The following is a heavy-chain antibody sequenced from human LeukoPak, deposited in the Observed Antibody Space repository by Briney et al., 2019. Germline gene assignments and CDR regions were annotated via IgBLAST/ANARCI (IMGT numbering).Heavy chain of an antibody. CDR1: GFTFSSYS. J-gene: IGHJ4*02. V-gene: IGHV3-21*01. CDR3: ASFSRSYSSSGGVYY. Sequence: GGSLRLSCAASGFTFSSYSMNWVRQAPGKGLEWVSSISSSSSYIYYADSVKGRFTISIDNAKNSLYLQMNSLRAEDTAVYYCASFSRSYSSSGGVYYWGQGTLVTVSS. D-gene: IGHD6-13*01. CDR2: ISSSSSYI.